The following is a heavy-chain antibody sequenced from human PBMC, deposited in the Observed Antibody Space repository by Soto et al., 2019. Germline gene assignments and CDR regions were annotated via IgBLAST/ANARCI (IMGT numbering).Heavy chain of an antibody. J-gene: IGHJ4*02. CDR2: IYYSGST. CDR3: ARGMTTVTTFDY. V-gene: IGHV4-31*03. Sequence: PSETLSLTCTVSGGSISSGGYYWSWIRQHPGKGLEWIGYIYYSGSTYYNPSLKSRVTISVDRSKNQISLKLSSVTAADTAVYYCARGMTTVTTFDYWGQGTLVTVS. D-gene: IGHD4-17*01. CDR1: GGSISSGGYY.